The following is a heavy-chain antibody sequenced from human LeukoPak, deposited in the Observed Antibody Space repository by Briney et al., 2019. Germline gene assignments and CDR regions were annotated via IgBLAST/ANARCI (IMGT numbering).Heavy chain of an antibody. CDR2: IIPIFGTA. D-gene: IGHD1-1*01. V-gene: IGHV1-69*01. J-gene: IGHJ4*02. CDR1: GGTFSSYA. CDR3: AREPGGNDDEDLDY. Sequence: SVKVSCKASGGTFSSYAISWVRQAPGQGLEWMGGIIPIFGTANYAQKFQGRVTITADESTSTAYMELSSLRSEDTAVYYCAREPGGNDDEDLDYWGQGTLSPSPQ.